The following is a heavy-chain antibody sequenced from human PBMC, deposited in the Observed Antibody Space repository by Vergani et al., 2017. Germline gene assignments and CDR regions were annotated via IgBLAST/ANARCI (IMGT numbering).Heavy chain of an antibody. Sequence: EVQMVESGGGLVKPGGSLRLSCVASGFTFSHYSMNWVRQAPGQGLEWVGGIRSKAYGQATIYAASVKGRFTISRDDSKSIAYLQMNNLQTEDTAMYYCVRDQVTMLRGSDALDIWGQGTMVTVSS. D-gene: IGHD3-10*01. CDR2: IRSKAYGQAT. CDR3: VRDQVTMLRGSDALDI. V-gene: IGHV3-49*04. J-gene: IGHJ3*02. CDR1: GFTFSHYS.